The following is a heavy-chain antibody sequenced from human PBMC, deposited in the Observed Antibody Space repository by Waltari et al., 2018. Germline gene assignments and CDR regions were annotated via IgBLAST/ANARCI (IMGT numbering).Heavy chain of an antibody. D-gene: IGHD5-12*01. CDR3: ARDPGGYDYNLYFRGLDV. Sequence: QVQLVQSGPEVKKPGSSVKVSCTASGDTFNNYAISWVRQAPGQGLEWMGRVIPVFRSTNILQKFQDRVPLTADTVTRTAYMDLGSLRSEDTAIYYCARDPGGYDYNLYFRGLDVWGQGTTVTVSS. CDR2: VIPVFRST. CDR1: GDTFNNYA. J-gene: IGHJ6*02. V-gene: IGHV1-69*14.